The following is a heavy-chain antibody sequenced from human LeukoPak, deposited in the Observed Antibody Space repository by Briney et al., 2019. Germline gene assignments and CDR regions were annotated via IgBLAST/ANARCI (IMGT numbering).Heavy chain of an antibody. D-gene: IGHD6-13*01. CDR2: INLSGGST. CDR3: ARDGYSSSWYLSTGGWFDP. J-gene: IGHJ5*02. CDR1: GYTFTSYY. V-gene: IGHV1-46*01. Sequence: ASVKVSCKASGYTFTSYYMHWVRQAPGQGLEWMGIINLSGGSTSYAQKFQGRVTMTRDTSTSTVYMELSSLRSEDTAVYYCARDGYSSSWYLSTGGWFDPWGQGTLVTVSS.